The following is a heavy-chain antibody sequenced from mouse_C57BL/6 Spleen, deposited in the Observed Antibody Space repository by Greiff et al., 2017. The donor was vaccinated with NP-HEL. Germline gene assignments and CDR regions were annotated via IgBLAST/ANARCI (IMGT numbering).Heavy chain of an antibody. V-gene: IGHV1-82*01. CDR1: GYAFSSSW. J-gene: IGHJ3*01. CDR2: IYPGDGDT. Sequence: QVQLQQSGPELVKPGASVKISCKASGYAFSSSWMNWVKQRPGKGLEWIGRIYPGDGDTNYNGKFKGKATLTADKSSSTAYMQLSSLTSEVSAVYFCARIDWDVFAYWGQGTLVTVSA. CDR3: ARIDWDVFAY. D-gene: IGHD4-1*01.